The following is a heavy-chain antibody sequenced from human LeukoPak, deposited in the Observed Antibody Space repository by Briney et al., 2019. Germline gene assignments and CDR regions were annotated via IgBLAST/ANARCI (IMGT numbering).Heavy chain of an antibody. CDR3: ARRIVVVPAATDYFDY. CDR2: IYYSGST. CDR1: GGSISSGGYY. V-gene: IGHV4-31*03. J-gene: IGHJ4*02. Sequence: SQTLSLTCTVSGGSISSGGYYWSWIRQHPGKGLEWIGYIYYSGSTYYNPFLKSRVTISVDTSKNQFSLKLSSVTAADTAVYYCARRIVVVPAATDYFDYWGQGTLVTVSS. D-gene: IGHD2-2*01.